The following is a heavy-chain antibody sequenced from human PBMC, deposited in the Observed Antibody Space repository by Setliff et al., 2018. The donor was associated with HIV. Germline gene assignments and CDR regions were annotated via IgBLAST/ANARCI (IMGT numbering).Heavy chain of an antibody. CDR2: VHYSGTT. CDR1: GGSSSSHY. D-gene: IGHD3-3*01. J-gene: IGHJ4*02. Sequence: SETLSLTCTVSGGSSSSHYWSWIRQPPGQGLEWIGYVHYSGTTNYNPSLKSRVTISVDMSNNQFSLKVTSVTAADTAVYYCMRGRSITIFGVAYFDFWGQGTQVTVSS. V-gene: IGHV4-59*08. CDR3: MRGRSITIFGVAYFDF.